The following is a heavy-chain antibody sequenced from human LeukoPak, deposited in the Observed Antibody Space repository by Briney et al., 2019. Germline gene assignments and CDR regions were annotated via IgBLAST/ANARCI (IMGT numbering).Heavy chain of an antibody. CDR3: SVGGVPAATTHDNWFDP. V-gene: IGHV3-23*01. D-gene: IGHD2-15*01. CDR2: ISGSGGST. CDR1: GFTFSSYA. J-gene: IGHJ5*02. Sequence: GGSLRLSCAASGFTFSSYAMSWVRQAPGKGLEWVSAISGSGGSTYYADSVKGRFTISRDNAKNSLYLQMNSLRAEDTAVYYCSVGGVPAATTHDNWFDPWGQGTLVTVSS.